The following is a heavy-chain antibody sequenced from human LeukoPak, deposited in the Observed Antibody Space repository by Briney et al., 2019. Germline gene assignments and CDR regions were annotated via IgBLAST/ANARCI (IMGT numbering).Heavy chain of an antibody. CDR2: IIPIFGTA. J-gene: IGHJ4*02. V-gene: IGHV1-69*13. D-gene: IGHD3-9*01. Sequence: SVKVSCKASGGTFSSYAISWVRQAPGQGLEWMGGIIPIFGTANYAQKFRGRVTITADESTSTAYMELSSLRSEDTAVYYCARVMTGYYLHFDYWGQGTLVTVSS. CDR3: ARVMTGYYLHFDY. CDR1: GGTFSSYA.